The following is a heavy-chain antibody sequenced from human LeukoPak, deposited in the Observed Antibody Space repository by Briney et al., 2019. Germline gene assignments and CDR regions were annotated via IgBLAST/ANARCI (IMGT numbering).Heavy chain of an antibody. V-gene: IGHV3-15*01. CDR2: IKSKTDGGTT. D-gene: IGHD3-10*01. CDR3: TTEGAFQGVAFDI. J-gene: IGHJ3*02. CDR1: GFTFSNAW. Sequence: PGGSLRLSCAASGFTFSNAWMSWVRQAPGKGLEWVGRIKSKTDGGTTDYAAPVKGRFTISRDDSKNTLYLQMNSLKTEDTAVYYCTTEGAFQGVAFDIWGQGTMVTVSS.